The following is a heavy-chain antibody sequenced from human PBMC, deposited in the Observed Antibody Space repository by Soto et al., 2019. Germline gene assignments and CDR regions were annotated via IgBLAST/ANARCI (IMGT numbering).Heavy chain of an antibody. Sequence: GGSLRLSCAASGFTFTSYAMNWVRQAPGKGLEWVSSISSSSSYIYYADSVKGRFTISRDNAKNSLYLQMNSLRAEDTAVYYCARDRPYYFDYWGQGTLVTVFS. D-gene: IGHD6-6*01. CDR2: ISSSSSYI. CDR3: ARDRPYYFDY. V-gene: IGHV3-21*01. J-gene: IGHJ4*02. CDR1: GFTFTSYA.